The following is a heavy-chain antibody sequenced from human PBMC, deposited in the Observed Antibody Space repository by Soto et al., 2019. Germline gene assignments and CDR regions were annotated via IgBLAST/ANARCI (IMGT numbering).Heavy chain of an antibody. CDR2: ISGSDDSK. CDR3: ARIPFDHVWGTDRYSPNFDY. J-gene: IGHJ4*02. Sequence: GGSLRLSCAASGFTFSSYALSWVRQGPGKGLEWVSGISGSDDSKHYSDSLKGRFTISRDNSKNTLFLQVNSLRAEDTAVYYCARIPFDHVWGTDRYSPNFDYWGQGTQVTVSS. V-gene: IGHV3-23*01. D-gene: IGHD3-16*02. CDR1: GFTFSSYA.